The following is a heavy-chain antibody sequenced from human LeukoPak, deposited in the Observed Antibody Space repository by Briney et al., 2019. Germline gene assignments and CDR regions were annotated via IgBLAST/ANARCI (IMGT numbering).Heavy chain of an antibody. CDR3: ARELPYYYGSGSPRAGFDP. D-gene: IGHD3-10*01. CDR2: ISSSGSNI. J-gene: IGHJ5*02. Sequence: GGSLRLSCAASGFTFSSYEMNWVRQARGEGLEGVSYISSSGSNIYYADSVEGRFTISRDNAKNSLYLQMNSLRAEDTAVYYGARELPYYYGSGSPRAGFDPWGQGTLVTVSS. V-gene: IGHV3-48*03. CDR1: GFTFSSYE.